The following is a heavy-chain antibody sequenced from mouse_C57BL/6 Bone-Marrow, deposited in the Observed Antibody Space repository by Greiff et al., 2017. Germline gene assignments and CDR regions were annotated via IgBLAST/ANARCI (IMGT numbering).Heavy chain of an antibody. CDR3: ARDACYDYCAMDY. CDR1: GFTFSDFY. V-gene: IGHV7-1*01. J-gene: IGHJ4*01. Sequence: EVQRVESGGGLVQSGRSLRLSCATSGFTFSDFYMEWVRQAPGKGLEWIAASRNNADDYTSEYNVSVKGRFIVSRDTSQSILYLQMNALRAEDTAIYYCARDACYDYCAMDYWGQGTSVTVSA. CDR2: SRNNADDYTS.